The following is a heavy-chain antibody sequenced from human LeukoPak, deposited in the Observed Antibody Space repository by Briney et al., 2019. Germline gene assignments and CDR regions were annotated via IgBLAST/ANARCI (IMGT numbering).Heavy chain of an antibody. J-gene: IGHJ4*02. Sequence: NPSETLSLTCTVSGGSISSYYWSWIRQPPGKGLEWIGYIYYSGSTNYNPSLKSRVTISVDTSKNQFSLKLSSVTAADTAVYYCARNSVAMHDYWGQGTLDTVSS. V-gene: IGHV4-59*08. D-gene: IGHD2-21*01. CDR2: IYYSGST. CDR1: GGSISSYY. CDR3: ARNSVAMHDY.